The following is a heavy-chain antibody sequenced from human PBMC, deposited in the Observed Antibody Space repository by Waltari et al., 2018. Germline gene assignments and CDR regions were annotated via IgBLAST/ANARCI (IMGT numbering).Heavy chain of an antibody. V-gene: IGHV3-74*01. J-gene: IGHJ4*02. CDR3: VRDMFGPLDY. D-gene: IGHD3-10*02. Sequence: EVQLVQSGGDLVQPGGSLRLSCAASGFTLSDFWMHWVRHAPGKGLVWVARINEDGSRIDYAESVKGRFTISRDYAQNTMYLQMNSLRAEDTADYYCVRDMFGPLDYWGQGTLVTVSS. CDR2: INEDGSRI. CDR1: GFTLSDFW.